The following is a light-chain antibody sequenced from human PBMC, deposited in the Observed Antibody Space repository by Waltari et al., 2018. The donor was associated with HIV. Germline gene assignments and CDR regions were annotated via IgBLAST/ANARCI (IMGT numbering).Light chain of an antibody. J-gene: IGLJ3*02. CDR3: QSYDSTLSGWV. V-gene: IGLV1-40*01. CDR2: VNN. Sequence: QSVLTQPPSVSGAPGQRVTISCTGTSSNIGANSDVHWYRQRPGTAPQVLIYVNNNRPSGVPDRFSGSKSGTSASLAITGLQPEDESDYHCQSYDSTLSGWVFGGGTKLTVL. CDR1: SSNIGANSD.